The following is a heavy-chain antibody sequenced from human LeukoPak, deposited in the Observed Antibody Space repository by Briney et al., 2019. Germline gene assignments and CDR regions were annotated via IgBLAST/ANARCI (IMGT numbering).Heavy chain of an antibody. CDR2: IKQDGSEK. V-gene: IGHV3-7*01. J-gene: IGHJ4*02. CDR1: GFTFRSYW. CDR3: ARDSNRGSPGSYGDDFDY. D-gene: IGHD5-18*01. Sequence: GGSLRLSCAGSGFTFRSYWMHWVRQAPGKGLEWVANIKQDGSEKYYVDSVKGRFTISRDNANDSVYLQMNSLRAEDTAVYYCARDSNRGSPGSYGDDFDYWGQGTLVTVSS.